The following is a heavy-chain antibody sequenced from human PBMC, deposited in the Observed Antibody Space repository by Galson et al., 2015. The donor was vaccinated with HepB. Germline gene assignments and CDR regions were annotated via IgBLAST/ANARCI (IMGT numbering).Heavy chain of an antibody. CDR2: TYYRSKWYN. CDR3: ARWSPSIREQQLGRRALNAFDI. V-gene: IGHV6-1*01. CDR1: GDSVSSNSAA. D-gene: IGHD6-13*01. J-gene: IGHJ3*02. Sequence: CAISGDSVSSNSAAWNWIRQSPSRGLEWLGRTYYRSKWYNDYAVSVKSRITINPDTSKNQFSLQLNSVTPEDTAVYYCARWSPSIREQQLGRRALNAFDIWGQGTMVTVSS.